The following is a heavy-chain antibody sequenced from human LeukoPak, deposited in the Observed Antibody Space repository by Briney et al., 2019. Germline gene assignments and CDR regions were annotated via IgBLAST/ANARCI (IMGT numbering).Heavy chain of an antibody. V-gene: IGHV3-30*02. CDR3: AKEEYQLPRSYFQH. CDR2: IRYDGSNK. CDR1: GFTFSSYG. Sequence: GGSLRLSCAASGFTFSSYGMHWVRQAPGKGLEWVAFIRYDGSNKYYADSVKGRFTISRDNSKNTLYLQMNSLRAEDTAVYYCAKEEYQLPRSYFQHWGQGTLVTVSS. J-gene: IGHJ1*01. D-gene: IGHD2-2*01.